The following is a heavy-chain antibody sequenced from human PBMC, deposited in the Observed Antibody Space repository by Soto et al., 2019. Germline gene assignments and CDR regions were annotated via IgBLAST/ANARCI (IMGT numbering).Heavy chain of an antibody. Sequence: GGSLRLSCAASGFTFSSYAMSWVRQAPGKGLKWISSISGSGTSTYYADSVKGRFTNSRDNSKNTLYLQMNSLRAEDTAVYYSAKETALEGWNWFDPWGQGTLVT. V-gene: IGHV3-23*01. D-gene: IGHD6-19*01. CDR3: AKETALEGWNWFDP. CDR2: ISGSGTST. J-gene: IGHJ5*02. CDR1: GFTFSSYA.